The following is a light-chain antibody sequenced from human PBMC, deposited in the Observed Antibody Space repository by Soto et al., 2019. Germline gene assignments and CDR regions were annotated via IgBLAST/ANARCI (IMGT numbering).Light chain of an antibody. Sequence: EIVLTQSPGTLSLSPGERATLSCRASQSVSISYLAWYQQKPGQAPRLLIYGASSRATGNRDRFSGSGSETEFTLTISRLEPEDFAVYYCQQYGSSSWTFGQGTKVEIK. J-gene: IGKJ1*01. V-gene: IGKV3-20*01. CDR2: GAS. CDR3: QQYGSSSWT. CDR1: QSVSISY.